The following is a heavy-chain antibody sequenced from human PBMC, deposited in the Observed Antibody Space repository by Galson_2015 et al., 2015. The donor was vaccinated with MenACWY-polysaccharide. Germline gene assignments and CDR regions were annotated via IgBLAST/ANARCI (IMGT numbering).Heavy chain of an antibody. CDR1: GFTFSNAW. CDR2: IKSKTDGGTI. V-gene: IGHV3-15*01. J-gene: IGHJ4*02. D-gene: IGHD6-19*01. Sequence: SLRLSCAASGFTFSNAWMSWVRQAPGKGLEWVGRIKSKTDGGTIDYAAPVKGRFTISRDDSKNTLYLQMNNLKTEDTAVYYCTTPQYISGGFDFWGQGTLVTVSS. CDR3: TTPQYISGGFDF.